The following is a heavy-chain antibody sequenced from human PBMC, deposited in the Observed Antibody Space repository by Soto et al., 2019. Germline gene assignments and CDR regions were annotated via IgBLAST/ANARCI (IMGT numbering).Heavy chain of an antibody. D-gene: IGHD4-17*01. CDR2: IRSKANSYAT. J-gene: IGHJ4*02. Sequence: GGSLRLSCAASGFTFSGSAMHWVRQASGKGLEWVGRIRSKANSYATAYAASVKGRFTISRDDSKNTAYLQMNSLKTEDTAVYYCTRPHTPGTTGAYWGQGTLVTVSS. CDR3: TRPHTPGTTGAY. V-gene: IGHV3-73*01. CDR1: GFTFSGSA.